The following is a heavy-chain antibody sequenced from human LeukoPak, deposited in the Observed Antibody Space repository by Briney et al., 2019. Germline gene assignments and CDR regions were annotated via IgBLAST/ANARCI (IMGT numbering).Heavy chain of an antibody. J-gene: IGHJ4*02. CDR2: ISGSGGST. V-gene: IGHV3-23*01. CDR1: GFTVSSNE. D-gene: IGHD5-18*01. CDR3: ARGIGTAMVGYYFDY. Sequence: GGSLRLSCAASGFTVSSNEMSWVRQAPGKGLEWVSVISGSGGSTYYADSVKGRFTISRDNAKNSLYLQMNSLRAEDTAVYYCARGIGTAMVGYYFDYWGQGTLVTVSS.